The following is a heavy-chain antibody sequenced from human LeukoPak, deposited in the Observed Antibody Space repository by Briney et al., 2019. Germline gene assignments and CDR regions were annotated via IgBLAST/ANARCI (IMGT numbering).Heavy chain of an antibody. V-gene: IGHV1-69*04. CDR2: IIPILGIA. CDR3: ARVGAVAGPFGY. D-gene: IGHD6-19*01. CDR1: GGTFSSYA. Sequence: SVKVSCKSSGGTFSSYAISWVRQAPGQGLEWMGRIIPILGIANYAQKFQGRVTITADKSTSTAYMELSSLRSEDTAVYYCARVGAVAGPFGYWGQGTLVTVSS. J-gene: IGHJ1*01.